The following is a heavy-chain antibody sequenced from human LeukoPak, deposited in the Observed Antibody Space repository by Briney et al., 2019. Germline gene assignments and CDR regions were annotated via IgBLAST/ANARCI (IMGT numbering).Heavy chain of an antibody. CDR2: ISSSGSTI. CDR3: ARVRDIVLMVYVDGMDV. J-gene: IGHJ6*02. V-gene: IGHV3-11*01. CDR1: GFTFSDYY. D-gene: IGHD2-8*01. Sequence: PGGSLRPSCAASGFTFSDYYMSWIRQAPGKGLEWVSYISSSGSTIYYADSVKGRFTISRDNAKNSLYLQMNSLRAEDTAVYYCARVRDIVLMVYVDGMDVWGQGTTVTVSS.